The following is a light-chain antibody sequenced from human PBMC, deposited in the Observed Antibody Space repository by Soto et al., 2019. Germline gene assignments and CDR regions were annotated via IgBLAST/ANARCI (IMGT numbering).Light chain of an antibody. J-gene: IGLJ1*01. CDR1: SSDVGSYDR. Sequence: QSVLTQPPSVSGSPGQSITISCTGISSDVGSYDRVSWYQQPPGTAPKTIIYDVNNRPSGVPDRFSGSKSGSTASLTISGLQAEDEADYYCSSFVASNNLRVFGTGTKVTVL. CDR2: DVN. V-gene: IGLV2-18*02. CDR3: SSFVASNNLRV.